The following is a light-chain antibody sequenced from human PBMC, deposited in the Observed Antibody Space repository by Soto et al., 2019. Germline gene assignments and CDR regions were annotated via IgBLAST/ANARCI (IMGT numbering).Light chain of an antibody. CDR3: QQYNNWPPYT. Sequence: EIVMTQSPATLSVSPGERATLSCRASQSVSSNLAWYQQKPGQAPRLLIYGASTRATGIPARFSGSGSGTEFTITISSLQPEECAVYYCQQYNNWPPYTFGQGTKLEIK. CDR1: QSVSSN. CDR2: GAS. J-gene: IGKJ2*01. V-gene: IGKV3-15*01.